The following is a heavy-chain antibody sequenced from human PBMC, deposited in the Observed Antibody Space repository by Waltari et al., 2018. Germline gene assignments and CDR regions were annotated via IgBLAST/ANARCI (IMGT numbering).Heavy chain of an antibody. Sequence: EVQLVESGGVVVQPGGSLRLSCAASGFTFDDYAMHWVRQAPGKGLEWVYLISWDGGITYYADSVKGRFTISRDNSKNSLYLQMNSLRAEDTALYYCAKGPSAGLRLLGGYFDYWGQGTLVTVSS. CDR3: AKGPSAGLRLLGGYFDY. V-gene: IGHV3-43D*03. D-gene: IGHD2-15*01. CDR1: GFTFDDYA. CDR2: ISWDGGIT. J-gene: IGHJ4*02.